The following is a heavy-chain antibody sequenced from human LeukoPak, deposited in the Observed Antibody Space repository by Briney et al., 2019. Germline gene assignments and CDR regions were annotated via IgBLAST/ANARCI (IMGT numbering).Heavy chain of an antibody. CDR3: AKDEEYYYDSSGYYYFWFDP. V-gene: IGHV3-23*01. CDR1: GFTFSSYA. Sequence: GGSLRLSCAASGFTFSSYAMSWVRQAPGKGLEWVSAISGSGGSTYYADSVKGRFTISRDNSKNTPYLQMNSLRAEDTAVYYCAKDEEYYYDSSGYYYFWFDPWGQGTLVTVSS. D-gene: IGHD3-22*01. J-gene: IGHJ5*02. CDR2: ISGSGGST.